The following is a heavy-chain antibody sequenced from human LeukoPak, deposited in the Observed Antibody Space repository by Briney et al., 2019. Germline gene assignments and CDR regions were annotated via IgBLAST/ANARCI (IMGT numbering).Heavy chain of an antibody. CDR1: GGSVSSGSYY. Sequence: SETLSLTCTVSGGSVSSGSYYWSWIRQPPGEGLEWIGYIYYSGSTNYNPSLKSRVTISVDTSKNQFSLKLSSVTAADTAVYYCARGYDLNWFDPWGQGTLVTVSS. CDR3: ARGYDLNWFDP. D-gene: IGHD5-12*01. CDR2: IYYSGST. J-gene: IGHJ5*02. V-gene: IGHV4-61*01.